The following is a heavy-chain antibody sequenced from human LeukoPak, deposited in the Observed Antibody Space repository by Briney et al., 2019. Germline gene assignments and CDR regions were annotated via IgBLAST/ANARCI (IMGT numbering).Heavy chain of an antibody. CDR1: GGSISSYY. CDR2: IYYSGST. V-gene: IGHV4-59*01. Sequence: PSETLSLTCTVSGGSISSYYWSWIRQPPGKGLEWIGYIYYSGSTNYNPSLKSRVTISVDTSKNQFSLKLSSVTAADTAVYYWARAELDYYGSGSPPFDYWGQGALVTVSS. D-gene: IGHD3-10*01. J-gene: IGHJ4*02. CDR3: ARAELDYYGSGSPPFDY.